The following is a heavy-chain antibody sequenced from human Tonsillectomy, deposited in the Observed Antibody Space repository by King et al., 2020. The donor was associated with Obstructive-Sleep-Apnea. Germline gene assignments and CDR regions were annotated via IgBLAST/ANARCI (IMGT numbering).Heavy chain of an antibody. CDR1: GFTFSSYG. CDR3: AKDTSYYYDSSGYYDY. CDR2: IWYDGSNK. Sequence: VQLVESGGGVVQPGRSLRLSCAASGFTFSSYGMHWVRQAPGKGLEWVAVIWYDGSNKYYADSVKGRFTISRDNSKNTLYLQMNSLRVEDTAVYYCAKDTSYYYDSSGYYDYWGQGTLVTVSS. J-gene: IGHJ4*02. V-gene: IGHV3-33*06. D-gene: IGHD3-22*01.